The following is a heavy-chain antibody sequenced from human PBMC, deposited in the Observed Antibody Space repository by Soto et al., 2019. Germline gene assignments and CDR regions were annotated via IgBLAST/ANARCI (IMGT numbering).Heavy chain of an antibody. D-gene: IGHD1-7*01. CDR3: ARDMTRTVVPYFDF. Sequence: QVQLVQSGAEVMRPGSSVKVSCKASGVTFSSYAITWVRQAPGQGLEWMGGIIPISGAANYAQKFQGRVTITADKSTSTSYMELSSLRSEDTAVYYCARDMTRTVVPYFDFWGQGTLVTVSS. V-gene: IGHV1-69*06. CDR1: GVTFSSYA. J-gene: IGHJ4*02. CDR2: IIPISGAA.